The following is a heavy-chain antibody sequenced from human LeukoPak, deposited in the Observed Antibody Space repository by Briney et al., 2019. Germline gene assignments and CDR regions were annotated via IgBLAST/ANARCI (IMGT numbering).Heavy chain of an antibody. CDR2: INPNSGGT. D-gene: IGHD2/OR15-2a*01. CDR1: GYTCTGYY. Sequence: ASVKVSGKASGYTCTGYYMHWVRQAPGQGLEWMAWINPNSGGTNYAQKFQGRVTMTRDTSISTAYMELSRVRSDDTAVYYCARGDYFGNFGIGTSYYYYYMDVWGKGTTVTVSS. J-gene: IGHJ6*03. CDR3: ARGDYFGNFGIGTSYYYYYMDV. V-gene: IGHV1-2*02.